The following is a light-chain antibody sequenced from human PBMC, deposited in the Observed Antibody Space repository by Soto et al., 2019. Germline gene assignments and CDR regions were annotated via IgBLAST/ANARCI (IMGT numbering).Light chain of an antibody. CDR3: GTWDNSLSAGV. J-gene: IGLJ1*01. CDR2: DNH. Sequence: QSVLTQPPSVSAAPGQKVTISCSGSSSNIGNNYVSWFQQLPGTAPKLLIYDNHKRPSGIPDRFSGSMSVTSATLGITGLQTGDEADYYCGTWDNSLSAGVFGTGTKVTVL. CDR1: SSNIGNNY. V-gene: IGLV1-51*01.